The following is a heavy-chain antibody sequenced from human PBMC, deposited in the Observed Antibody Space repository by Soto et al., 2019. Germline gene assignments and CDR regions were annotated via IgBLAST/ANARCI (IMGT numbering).Heavy chain of an antibody. J-gene: IGHJ4*02. Sequence: SETLSLTCTVSGGSISSGGYYWSWIRQPPGKGLQWIGYIYYSGSTYYNPSLKSRVTISVATSKNQFSLKLSSVTAADTAVYYCARSAHPDDYGDYEGTFDYWGQGTLVTVSS. CDR3: ARSAHPDDYGDYEGTFDY. CDR1: GGSISSGGYY. V-gene: IGHV4-31*03. CDR2: IYYSGST. D-gene: IGHD4-17*01.